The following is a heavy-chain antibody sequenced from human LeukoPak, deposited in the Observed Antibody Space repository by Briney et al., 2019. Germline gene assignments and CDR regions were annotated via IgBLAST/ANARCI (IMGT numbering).Heavy chain of an antibody. Sequence: GGSLRLSCAASAFNFNNAWMNWVRQTPGMGLEWVALIKSKTDGGTTDYAAPVKGRFTISRDDSKNTLYLQMNSLKTEDTAVYYCTTDRYDSSGYYLYYFDYWGQGTLVTVSS. CDR1: AFNFNNAW. J-gene: IGHJ4*02. V-gene: IGHV3-15*01. D-gene: IGHD3-22*01. CDR3: TTDRYDSSGYYLYYFDY. CDR2: IKSKTDGGTT.